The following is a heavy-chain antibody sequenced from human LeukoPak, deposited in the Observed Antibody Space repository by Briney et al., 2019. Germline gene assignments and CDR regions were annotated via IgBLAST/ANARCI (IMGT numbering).Heavy chain of an antibody. CDR1: GFTFSSYW. V-gene: IGHV3-74*01. CDR3: ARGVSPPYCSGGSCYSGWFDP. CDR2: INSDGSST. J-gene: IGHJ5*02. D-gene: IGHD2-15*01. Sequence: PGGSLRLSCAASGFTFSSYWMHWVRQAPGKGLVWVSRINSDGSSTIYADSVKGRFTISRDNVKKTLYLQMTRMRAEDTAVYYCARGVSPPYCSGGSCYSGWFDPWGQGTLVTVSS.